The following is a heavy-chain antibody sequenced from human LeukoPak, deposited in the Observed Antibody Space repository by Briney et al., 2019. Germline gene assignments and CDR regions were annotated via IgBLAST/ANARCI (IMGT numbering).Heavy chain of an antibody. J-gene: IGHJ3*02. Sequence: GASVKVSCKASGGTFSSYAISWVRQAPGQGLEWMGGIISIFGTANYAQKFQGRVTITTDESTSTAYMELSSLRSEDTAVYYCARSMIVEADAFDIWGQGTMVTVSS. CDR2: IISIFGTA. D-gene: IGHD3-22*01. V-gene: IGHV1-69*05. CDR3: ARSMIVEADAFDI. CDR1: GGTFSSYA.